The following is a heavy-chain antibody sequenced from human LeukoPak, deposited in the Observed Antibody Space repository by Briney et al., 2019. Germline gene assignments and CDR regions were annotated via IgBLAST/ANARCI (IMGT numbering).Heavy chain of an antibody. CDR3: ASRYHSGSYGFDY. D-gene: IGHD3-10*01. Sequence: ASVKVSCKASGDTFTHYIINWVQQAPGQGLEWVGWISAYNGNTNYAQKLQGRVTMTTDTSTSTAYMDLRSLRSDDTAVYYCASRYHSGSYGFDYWGQGILVTVSS. J-gene: IGHJ4*02. CDR1: GDTFTHYI. CDR2: ISAYNGNT. V-gene: IGHV1-18*01.